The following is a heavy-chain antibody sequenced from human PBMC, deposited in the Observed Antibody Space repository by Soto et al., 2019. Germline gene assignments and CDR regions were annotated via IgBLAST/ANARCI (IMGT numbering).Heavy chain of an antibody. D-gene: IGHD3-9*01. V-gene: IGHV2-5*02. J-gene: IGHJ4*02. CDR3: AYTNYDLFTGDFSDPCHC. CDR2: IYWDDDR. Sequence: QITLKESGPTLVKPTQTLTLTCTFSGFSLSTSGVGVGWIRQPPGKALDWLALIYWDDDRRYSPSLKSRLTISKVTAKNQVVLTMTNMDPVYTGTYYCAYTNYDLFTGDFSDPCHCWGQGILVTVSS. CDR1: GFSLSTSGVG.